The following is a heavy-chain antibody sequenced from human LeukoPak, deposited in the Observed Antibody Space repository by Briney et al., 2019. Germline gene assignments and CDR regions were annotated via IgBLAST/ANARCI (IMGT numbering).Heavy chain of an antibody. CDR2: INAGNGNT. CDR1: GYTFTSYA. V-gene: IGHV1-3*03. CDR3: ARDGGLYSGGAFDI. Sequence: GASVKVSCKASGYTFTSYAMHWVRQAPGQRLEWMGWINAGNGNTKYSQEFQGRVTITRDTSASTAYMELSSLRSEDMAVYYCARDGGLYSGGAFDIWGQGTMVTVSS. J-gene: IGHJ3*02. D-gene: IGHD3-10*01.